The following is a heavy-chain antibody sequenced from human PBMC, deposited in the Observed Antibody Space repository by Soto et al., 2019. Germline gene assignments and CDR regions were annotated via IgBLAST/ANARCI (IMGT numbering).Heavy chain of an antibody. D-gene: IGHD6-13*01. CDR2: TYHRGST. Sequence: SETLSLTCSVSGVSISSYFWSWIRQPPGRGLEWIGYTYHRGSTNYSPSLKSRVAISLDTSENQFSLKVNSVTAADTAVYYCAREPQGIAAALDYWGQGTLVTVSS. CDR1: GVSISSYF. J-gene: IGHJ4*02. V-gene: IGHV4-59*01. CDR3: AREPQGIAAALDY.